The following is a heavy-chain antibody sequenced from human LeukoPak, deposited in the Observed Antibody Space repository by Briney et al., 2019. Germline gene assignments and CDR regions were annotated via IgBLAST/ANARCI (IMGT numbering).Heavy chain of an antibody. CDR2: ISGSGGRT. Sequence: GGSLRLSCAASGFTFSSYAMSWVRQAPGKGLEWVSGISGSGGRTHYADSVKGRFTISRDNSKKMLYLQMNSLRAEDTAVYYGARDLAQYYNPSDNWFAPWGQGTLVPVSS. D-gene: IGHD2/OR15-2a*01. CDR3: ARDLAQYYNPSDNWFAP. CDR1: GFTFSSYA. J-gene: IGHJ5*02. V-gene: IGHV3-23*01.